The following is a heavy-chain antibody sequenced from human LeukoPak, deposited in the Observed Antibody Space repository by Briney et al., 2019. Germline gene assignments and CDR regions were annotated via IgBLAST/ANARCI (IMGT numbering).Heavy chain of an antibody. Sequence: SETLSLTCTVSGGSISSYYWSWFRQPPGKGLEWIGYIYYSGSTNYNPSLKSRVTISVDTSKNQFSLKLSSVTAADTAVYYCARERGSYSDDAFDIWGQGTMVTVSS. V-gene: IGHV4-59*01. CDR2: IYYSGST. CDR1: GGSISSYY. J-gene: IGHJ3*02. CDR3: ARERGSYSDDAFDI. D-gene: IGHD1-26*01.